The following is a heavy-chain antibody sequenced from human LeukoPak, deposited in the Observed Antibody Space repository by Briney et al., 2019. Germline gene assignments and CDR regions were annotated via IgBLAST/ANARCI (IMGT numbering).Heavy chain of an antibody. CDR1: GFTFSNYW. D-gene: IGHD6-13*01. CDR2: ISSSSSYI. J-gene: IGHJ4*02. V-gene: IGHV3-21*01. CDR3: ASSATPGIAAAGTPY. Sequence: GGSLRLSCAVSGFTFSNYWMSWVRQAPGKGLEWVSSISSSSSYIYYADSVKGRFTISRDNAKNSLYLQMNSLRAEDTAVYYCASSATPGIAAAGTPYWGQGTLVTVSS.